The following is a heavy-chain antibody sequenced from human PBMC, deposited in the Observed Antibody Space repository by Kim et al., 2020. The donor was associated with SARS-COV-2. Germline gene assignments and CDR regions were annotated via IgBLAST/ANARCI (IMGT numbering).Heavy chain of an antibody. D-gene: IGHD2-2*02. CDR1: GFTFSTYT. Sequence: GGSLRLSCAASGFTFSTYTMHWVRQAPGKGLEWVSFISCDGDTTYYADSVKGRFTISRDNSKNTLYLQMNSLRAEDMAVYYCTRGRICYIVFEY. J-gene: IGHJ1*01. CDR3: TRGRICYIVFEY. CDR2: ISCDGDTT. V-gene: IGHV3-30-3*01.